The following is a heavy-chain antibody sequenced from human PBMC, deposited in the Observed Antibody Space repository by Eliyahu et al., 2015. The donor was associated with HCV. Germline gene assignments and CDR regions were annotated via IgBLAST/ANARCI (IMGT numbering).Heavy chain of an antibody. J-gene: IGHJ4*02. V-gene: IGHV3-33*01. CDR1: GFTFRSYG. CDR3: ASCRTSGGSVVTEPLDY. D-gene: IGHD2-8*01. Sequence: QVQLVESGGGVVQPGRSLRLSCAASGFTFRSYGMHWVRQAPGKGLGWVAVIWYDGSNKYYADSVKGRFTISRDNSKNTLYLQMNSLRAEDTAVYYCASCRTSGGSVVTEPLDYWGQGALVTVSS. CDR2: IWYDGSNK.